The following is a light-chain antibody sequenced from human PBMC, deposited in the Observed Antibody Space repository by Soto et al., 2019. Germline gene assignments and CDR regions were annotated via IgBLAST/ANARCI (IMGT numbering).Light chain of an antibody. CDR3: SSYTSSSTLVL. V-gene: IGLV2-14*01. Sequence: QSALTQPASVSGSPGQSITISCTGSSSDVGDYNSVSWYQQHPGKAPKLMIYDVTDRPSGVSDRFSGSKSGNTASLTISGLQAEDEADYYCSSYTSSSTLVLFGGGTQLTVL. CDR2: DVT. J-gene: IGLJ2*01. CDR1: SSDVGDYNS.